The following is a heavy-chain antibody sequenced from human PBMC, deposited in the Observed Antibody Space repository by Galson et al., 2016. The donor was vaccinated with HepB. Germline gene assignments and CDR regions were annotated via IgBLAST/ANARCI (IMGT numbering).Heavy chain of an antibody. CDR1: GFTFNKYG. CDR3: AKRHEYCPPVGCSVDY. J-gene: IGHJ4*02. CDR2: DSVHGGRK. Sequence: SLRLSCAASGFTFNKYGMHWVRQAPGKGLEWVAADSVHGGRKWYADSVKGRFTISRDSANNMLFLQMTSLRADDTAVYYCAKRHEYCPPVGCSVDYWGQGTLVSVSS. V-gene: IGHV3-30*18. D-gene: IGHD3-10*02.